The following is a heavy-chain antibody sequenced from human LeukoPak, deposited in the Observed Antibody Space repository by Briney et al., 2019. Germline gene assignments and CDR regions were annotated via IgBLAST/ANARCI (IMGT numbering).Heavy chain of an antibody. D-gene: IGHD3-10*01. CDR3: ARSRGRGVNAYFDY. J-gene: IGHJ4*02. CDR2: ISYDGSNK. CDR1: GFTFSSYG. Sequence: PGRSLRLSCAASGFTFSSYGMHWVRQAPGKGLEWVAVISYDGSNKYYADSVKGRFTISRDNSKNTLYLQMNSLRAEDTAVYYCARSRGRGVNAYFDYWGQGTLVTVSS. V-gene: IGHV3-30*03.